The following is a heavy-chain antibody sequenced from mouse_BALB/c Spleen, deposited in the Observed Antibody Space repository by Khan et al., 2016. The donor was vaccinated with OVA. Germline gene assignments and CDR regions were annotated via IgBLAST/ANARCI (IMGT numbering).Heavy chain of an antibody. CDR1: GYSITSDYA. Sequence: EVELVESGPGLVKPSQSLSLTCTVTGYSITSDYAWNWIRQFPGNKLEWMGYITYSGGTSYHPSLKSRISITRDTSMNQFFLRLNSVTTEDSATYYCARWFAYWGQGTLVTVS. CDR3: ARWFAY. J-gene: IGHJ3*01. CDR2: ITYSGGT. V-gene: IGHV3-2*02.